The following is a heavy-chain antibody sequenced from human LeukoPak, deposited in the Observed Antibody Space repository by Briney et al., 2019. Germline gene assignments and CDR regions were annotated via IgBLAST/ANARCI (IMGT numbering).Heavy chain of an antibody. CDR1: GGSISSSSYY. J-gene: IGHJ4*02. Sequence: PSETLSLTCTVSGGSISSSSYYWGWIRQPAGKGLEWIGRIYSSGSTNYNPSLKSRVTMSVDTSKNQFSLKLSSVTAADTAVYYCARAQRCCSGGSCSDYWGQGTLVTVSS. CDR2: IYSSGST. V-gene: IGHV4-61*02. D-gene: IGHD2-15*01. CDR3: ARAQRCCSGGSCSDY.